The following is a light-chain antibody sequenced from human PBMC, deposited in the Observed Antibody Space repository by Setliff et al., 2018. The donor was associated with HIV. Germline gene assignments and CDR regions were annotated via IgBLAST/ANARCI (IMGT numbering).Light chain of an antibody. J-gene: IGLJ1*01. Sequence: QSALTQPASVSGSPGQSITISCTGASSDVGDYNYFSWYQQHPGKAPKLMIYGVTNRPSGISIRFSGSKSGDTASLTISGLQAEDEADYYCSSYTSSDTPYVFGTGTKVTVL. V-gene: IGLV2-14*01. CDR3: SSYTSSDTPYV. CDR1: SSDVGDYNY. CDR2: GVT.